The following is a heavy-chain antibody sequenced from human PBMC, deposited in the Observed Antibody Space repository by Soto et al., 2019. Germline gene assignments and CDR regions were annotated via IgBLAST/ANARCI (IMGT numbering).Heavy chain of an antibody. CDR1: GGSFSGYY. J-gene: IGHJ5*02. CDR2: INHSGST. V-gene: IGHV4-34*01. Sequence: SETLSLTCAVYGGSFSGYYWSWIRQPPGKGLEWIGEINHSGSTNYNPSLKSRVTISVDTSKNQFSLKLSSVTAADTAAYYCARGVFTIFGVVINWFDPWGQGTLVTVSS. CDR3: ARGVFTIFGVVINWFDP. D-gene: IGHD3-3*01.